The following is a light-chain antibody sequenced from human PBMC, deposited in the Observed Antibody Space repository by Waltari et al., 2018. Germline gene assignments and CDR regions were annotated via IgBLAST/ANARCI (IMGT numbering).Light chain of an antibody. CDR2: GAS. V-gene: IGKV3-15*01. Sequence: EIVMTQSPVTLSVSPGERATLSCRASQSVGTKSAWYQQKPGQAPRLLIYGASTRATGIAARFSGSGSGTEFTLTISSLQSEDFAIYYCQQYNLWPWTFDQGTKVDIK. CDR1: QSVGTK. J-gene: IGKJ1*01. CDR3: QQYNLWPWT.